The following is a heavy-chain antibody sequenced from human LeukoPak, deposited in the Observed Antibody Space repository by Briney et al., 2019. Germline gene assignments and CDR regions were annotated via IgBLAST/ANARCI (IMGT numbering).Heavy chain of an antibody. CDR1: GFTFSSYS. V-gene: IGHV4-34*01. CDR3: ARGRSSSWYVY. Sequence: GSLRLSCAASGFTFSSYSMNWVRQPPGKGLEWIGEINHSGSTNYNPSLKSRVTISVDTSKNQFSLKLGSVTAADTAVYYCARGRSSSWYVYWGQGTLVTVSS. J-gene: IGHJ4*02. D-gene: IGHD6-13*01. CDR2: INHSGST.